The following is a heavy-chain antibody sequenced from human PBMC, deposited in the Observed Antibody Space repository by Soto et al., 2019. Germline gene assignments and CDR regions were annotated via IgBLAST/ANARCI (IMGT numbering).Heavy chain of an antibody. D-gene: IGHD6-13*01. CDR2: MNPNSGNT. J-gene: IGHJ6*03. CDR3: ARGGGSSSSPFYYYYYMDV. Sequence: GLEWMGWMNPNSGNTGYAQKFQGRVTMTRNTSISTAYMELSSLRSEDTAVYYCARGGGSSSSPFYYYYYMDVWGKGTTVTVSS. V-gene: IGHV1-8*01.